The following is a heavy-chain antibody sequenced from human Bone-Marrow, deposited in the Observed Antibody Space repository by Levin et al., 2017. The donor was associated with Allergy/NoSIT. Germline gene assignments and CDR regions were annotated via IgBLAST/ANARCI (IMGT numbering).Heavy chain of an antibody. J-gene: IGHJ5*02. CDR1: GYSFTSYW. CDR3: ARLKPPRIAVAGRLKGWFDP. D-gene: IGHD6-19*01. V-gene: IGHV5-10-1*01. Sequence: GESLKISCKGSGYSFTSYWISWVRQMPGKGLEWMGRIDPSDSYTNYSPSFQGHVTISADKSISTAYLQWSSLKASDTAMYYCARLKPPRIAVAGRLKGWFDPWGQGTLVTVSS. CDR2: IDPSDSYT.